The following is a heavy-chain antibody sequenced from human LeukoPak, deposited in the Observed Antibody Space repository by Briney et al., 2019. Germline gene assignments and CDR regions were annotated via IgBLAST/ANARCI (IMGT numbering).Heavy chain of an antibody. CDR3: AGVGATTGFDY. D-gene: IGHD1-26*01. Sequence: GGSLRLSCAASGFTFSNYAMSWVRQAPGKGLEWVSGISGRGGITYYSDSVKGRFTISRDNSKNTLYLQMNSLRAEDTAVYYCAGVGATTGFDYWGQGTLVTVSS. V-gene: IGHV3-23*01. CDR1: GFTFSNYA. J-gene: IGHJ4*02. CDR2: ISGRGGIT.